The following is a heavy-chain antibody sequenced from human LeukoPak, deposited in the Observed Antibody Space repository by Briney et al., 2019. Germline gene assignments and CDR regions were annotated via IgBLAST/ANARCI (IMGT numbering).Heavy chain of an antibody. Sequence: GGSLTLSCAASGFTFSTYAMSWVRQAPGKGLEWVSRIGGGGGGTYYADSVKGRFTISRDNSRNTVYLQMNSLRVEETAVYYCAKHGSLSFFDDWGQGTLVTVSS. V-gene: IGHV3-23*01. CDR1: GFTFSTYA. CDR3: AKHGSLSFFDD. CDR2: IGGGGGGT. J-gene: IGHJ4*02. D-gene: IGHD1-26*01.